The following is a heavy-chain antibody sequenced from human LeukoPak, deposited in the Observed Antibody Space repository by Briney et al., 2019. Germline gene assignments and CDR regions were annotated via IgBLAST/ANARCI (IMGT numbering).Heavy chain of an antibody. CDR2: IYYSGST. Sequence: SETLSLTCTVSGGSISSSSYYWGWIRQPPGKGLEWIGSIYYSGSTYYNPSLKSRVIISVDTSKNQFSLKLSSVTAADTAVYYCARAETDHYYFDYLGQGILVTVSS. D-gene: IGHD3-10*01. CDR3: ARAETDHYYFDY. CDR1: GGSISSSSYY. J-gene: IGHJ4*02. V-gene: IGHV4-39*07.